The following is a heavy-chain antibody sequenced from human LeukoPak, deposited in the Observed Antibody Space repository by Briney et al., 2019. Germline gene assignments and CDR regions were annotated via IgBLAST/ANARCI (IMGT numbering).Heavy chain of an antibody. J-gene: IGHJ5*02. CDR3: ARDKTSCSYNRCRGWFDP. D-gene: IGHD2-2*01. CDR1: GGSISSGDHY. V-gene: IGHV4-30-4*08. Sequence: SQTLSLTCTVSGGSISSGDHYWNWIRQPPGKGLEWIGYIYYSGSTYYNPSLKSRLTISVDTSKNQFSLKLSSVTAADTAVYYCARDKTSCSYNRCRGWFDPWGQGTLVTVSS. CDR2: IYYSGST.